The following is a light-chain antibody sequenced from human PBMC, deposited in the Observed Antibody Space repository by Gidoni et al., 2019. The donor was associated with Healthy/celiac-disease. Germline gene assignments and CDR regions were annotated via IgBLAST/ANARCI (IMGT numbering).Light chain of an antibody. CDR3: QQYDNLPPGSIT. Sequence: DIQMTQSPSTLSASVGDRVTITCQASQDISNYLNWYQQKPGKAPKLLIYDASNLETGVPSRFSGSGSGTDFTFTISSLQPEDIATYYCQQYDNLPPGSITFXQXTRLEIK. CDR2: DAS. V-gene: IGKV1-33*01. CDR1: QDISNY. J-gene: IGKJ5*01.